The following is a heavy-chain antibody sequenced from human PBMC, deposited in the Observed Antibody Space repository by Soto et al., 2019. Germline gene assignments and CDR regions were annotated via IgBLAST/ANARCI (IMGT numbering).Heavy chain of an antibody. CDR1: GFTFSSYG. J-gene: IGHJ6*02. CDR2: MSNDGTSR. V-gene: IGHV3-30*18. CDR3: AKVRVKDYYYYAMDV. Sequence: QVHLVESGGGVVQPGRSLRLSCAASGFTFSSYGMHWVRQAPGKGLEWVAVMSNDGTSRFYADSVKGRFTISRDNSKNTLYLQMNSLRPEDTAMYYCAKVRVKDYYYYAMDVWGQGTTVTVSS.